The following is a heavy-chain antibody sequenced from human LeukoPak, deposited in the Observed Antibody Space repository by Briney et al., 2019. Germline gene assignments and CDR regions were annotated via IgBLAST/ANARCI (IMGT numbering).Heavy chain of an antibody. V-gene: IGHV3-48*01. CDR2: ISSSSSTI. CDR1: GFTFSSYS. CDR3: ARAFNYYDSSGYFY. J-gene: IGHJ4*02. Sequence: GGSLRLSCAASGFTFSSYSMNWVRQAPGKGLEWVSYISSSSSTIYYADSVKGRFTISRDNAMNSLYLQMNSLRAEDTAVYYCARAFNYYDSSGYFYWGQGTLVTVSS. D-gene: IGHD3-22*01.